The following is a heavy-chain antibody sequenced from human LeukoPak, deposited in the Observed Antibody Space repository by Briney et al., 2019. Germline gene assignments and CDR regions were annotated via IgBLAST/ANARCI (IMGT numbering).Heavy chain of an antibody. J-gene: IGHJ4*01. Sequence: SETLSLTFSVSGFSITHGYFWGWIRQPPGKAPEWIGSIYHLGSTYYNPSLTSRATISVDTSKNQFSLDLTSVTAADTAVYYCTRGRALGEIFASTGYWGQGILVAVTS. CDR3: TRGRALGEIFASTGY. V-gene: IGHV4-38-2*02. CDR2: IYHLGST. D-gene: IGHD1-26*01. CDR1: GFSITHGYF.